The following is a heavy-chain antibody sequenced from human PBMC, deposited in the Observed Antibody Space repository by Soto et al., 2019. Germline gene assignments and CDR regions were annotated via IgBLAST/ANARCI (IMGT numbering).Heavy chain of an antibody. J-gene: IGHJ5*02. Sequence: ASETLSLTCTVSGGSISNYYWSWIRHPPGKKLEWIGNIHYSGSTNYNPSLKSRVTISGDTSKNQFSLKLYSVTTADTAMYYCARLPWADYGGIFDPWGQGTLVTVS. CDR3: ARLPWADYGGIFDP. V-gene: IGHV4-59*01. D-gene: IGHD4-17*01. CDR2: IHYSGST. CDR1: GGSISNYY.